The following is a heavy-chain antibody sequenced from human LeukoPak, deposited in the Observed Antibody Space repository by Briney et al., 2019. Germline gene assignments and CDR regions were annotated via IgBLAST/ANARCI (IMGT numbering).Heavy chain of an antibody. J-gene: IGHJ4*02. CDR2: IWYDGSNK. CDR3: ARGRVFLDY. Sequence: GGSLRLSCAASGFTFSSYGMHWVRQAPSKGLEWVAVIWYDGSNKYYADSVKGRFTISRDNSKNTLYLQMNSLRAEDTAVYYCARGRVFLDYWGQGTLVTVSS. V-gene: IGHV3-33*01. CDR1: GFTFSSYG.